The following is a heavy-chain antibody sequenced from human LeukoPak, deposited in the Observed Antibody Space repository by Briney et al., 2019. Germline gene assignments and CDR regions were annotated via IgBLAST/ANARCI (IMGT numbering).Heavy chain of an antibody. J-gene: IGHJ6*03. D-gene: IGHD1-26*01. CDR1: GFTFSRYN. CDR3: AKDQGAINYYYMDV. CDR2: ISGSSSYI. Sequence: GGSLRLSCAASGFTFSRYNMNWVRQAPGKGLEWVSSISGSSSYIYYADSVKGRFTISRDNAKNSLYLQVNSLRAEDTAVYYCAKDQGAINYYYMDVWGKGTTVTVSS. V-gene: IGHV3-21*04.